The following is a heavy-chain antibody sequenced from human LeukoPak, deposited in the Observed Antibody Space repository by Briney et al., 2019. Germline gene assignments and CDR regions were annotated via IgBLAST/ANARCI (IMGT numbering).Heavy chain of an antibody. Sequence: GGSLRLSCAASGFTFSSYAMSWVRQAPGKGLEWVSAISGSGGSTYYADSVKGRFTISRDNSKNTLYLQMNSLRAEDTAVYYCVTYSTGLYKGLEFWGQGTQVTVSS. V-gene: IGHV3-23*01. CDR2: ISGSGGST. CDR3: VTYSTGLYKGLEF. D-gene: IGHD2-8*02. J-gene: IGHJ4*02. CDR1: GFTFSSYA.